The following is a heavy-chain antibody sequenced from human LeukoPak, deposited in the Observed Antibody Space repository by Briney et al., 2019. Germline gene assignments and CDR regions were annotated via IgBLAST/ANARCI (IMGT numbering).Heavy chain of an antibody. V-gene: IGHV1-46*01. Sequence: ASVKVSCKASGYTFTGYYMHWVRQAPGQGLEWMGIINPGGGSTSYAQKFQGRVTMTRDTSTSTVYMELSSLRSEDTAVYYCARDLSSTRPFDYWGQGTLVTVSS. CDR2: INPGGGST. J-gene: IGHJ4*02. CDR1: GYTFTGYY. D-gene: IGHD2-2*01. CDR3: ARDLSSTRPFDY.